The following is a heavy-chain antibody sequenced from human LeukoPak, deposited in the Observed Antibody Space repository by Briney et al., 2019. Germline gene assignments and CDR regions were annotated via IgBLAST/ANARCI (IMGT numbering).Heavy chain of an antibody. V-gene: IGHV1-2*02. Sequence: ASVKVSCKASGYNFAGYYMNWVRQAPGQGLEWMGWIDARSGATNYGQKFQGRIIMTRDTSISTAYMELSSLTSDDTAAYYCARDPFYEEVKEYGMDVWGQGTTVSVSS. D-gene: IGHD2/OR15-2a*01. CDR2: IDARSGAT. J-gene: IGHJ6*02. CDR1: GYNFAGYY. CDR3: ARDPFYEEVKEYGMDV.